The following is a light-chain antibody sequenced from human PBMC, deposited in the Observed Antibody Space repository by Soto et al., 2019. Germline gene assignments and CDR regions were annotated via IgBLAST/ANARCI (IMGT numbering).Light chain of an antibody. CDR3: QQYKSYYFMYT. V-gene: IGKV1-5*03. CDR2: KAS. Sequence: DIQMTQSPSTLSASVGDRVTITCRASQSISSWLAWYQQKPGKAPKLLIYKASSLESGVPSRFSGSGSGTEFTLTMSSLQPDDFATYYCQQYKSYYFMYTFGQGTKLEIK. J-gene: IGKJ2*01. CDR1: QSISSW.